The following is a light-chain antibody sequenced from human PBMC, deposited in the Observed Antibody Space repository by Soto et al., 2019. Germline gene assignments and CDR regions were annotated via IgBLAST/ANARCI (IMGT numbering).Light chain of an antibody. V-gene: IGKV1-27*01. CDR1: QGISNN. Sequence: DIQMTQSPSSLSASVGDRVTITCRASQGISNNLAWYQQKPGRVPTLLIYAASILQTGVPPRFSGSGSGTDFTLTITSLQPEDFGTFYCQRYNHCSTFGQVTKVEI. CDR3: QRYNHCST. J-gene: IGKJ1*01. CDR2: AAS.